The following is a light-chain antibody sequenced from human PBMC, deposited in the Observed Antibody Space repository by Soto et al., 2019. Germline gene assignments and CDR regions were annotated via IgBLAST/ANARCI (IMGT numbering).Light chain of an antibody. CDR3: MQGTHWPPIT. J-gene: IGKJ5*01. V-gene: IGKV2-30*01. CDR1: QSLVYSDGNTY. CDR2: KVS. Sequence: DVVVTQSPLSLPVTLGQAASISCRSSQSLVYSDGNTYLSWFHQRTGQSPRRLIYKVSNRDSGVPDRFSGSGSGTDFTLKISRMEAEDVGVYYCMQGTHWPPITFGQGTRLEIK.